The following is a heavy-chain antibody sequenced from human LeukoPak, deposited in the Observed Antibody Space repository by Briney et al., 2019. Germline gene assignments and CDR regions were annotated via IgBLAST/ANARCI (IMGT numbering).Heavy chain of an antibody. CDR2: IIPIFGTA. D-gene: IGHD5-18*01. V-gene: IGHV1-69*05. CDR3: ARKGSGYSYGLSDAFDI. CDR1: GYTFTSYA. Sequence: ASVKVSCKASGYTFTSYAISWVRQAPGQGLEWMGRIIPIFGTANYAQKFQGRVTITTDESTSTAYMELSSLRSEDTAVYYCARKGSGYSYGLSDAFDIWGQGTMVTVSS. J-gene: IGHJ3*02.